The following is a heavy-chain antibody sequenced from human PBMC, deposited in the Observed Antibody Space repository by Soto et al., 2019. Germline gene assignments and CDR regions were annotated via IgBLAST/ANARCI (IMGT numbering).Heavy chain of an antibody. CDR2: ISSNGGST. V-gene: IGHV3-64D*08. J-gene: IGHJ4*02. CDR3: VKSYDSSGYYLNVVDY. CDR1: GFTFSSYA. Sequence: QPGGSLRLSCSASGFTFSSYAMHWVRQAPGKGLEYVSAISSNGGSTYYADSVKGRFTISRDNSKNTLYPQMSSLRAEDTAVYYCVKSYDSSGYYLNVVDYWGQGALVTVSS. D-gene: IGHD3-22*01.